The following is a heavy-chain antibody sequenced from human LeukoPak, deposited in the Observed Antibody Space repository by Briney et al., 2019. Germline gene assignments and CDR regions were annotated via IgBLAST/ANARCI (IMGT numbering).Heavy chain of an antibody. CDR2: ISGSGGST. Sequence: GGSLRLSCAASGFTFDDYAMHWVRQAPGKGLEWVSAISGSGGSTYYADSVKGRFTISRDNAKNSLYLQMNSLRAEDTAVYYCARASGSMFQPGGVAYYYYYYMDVWGKGTTVTVSS. D-gene: IGHD2-15*01. J-gene: IGHJ6*03. CDR3: ARASGSMFQPGGVAYYYYYYMDV. V-gene: IGHV3-23*01. CDR1: GFTFDDYA.